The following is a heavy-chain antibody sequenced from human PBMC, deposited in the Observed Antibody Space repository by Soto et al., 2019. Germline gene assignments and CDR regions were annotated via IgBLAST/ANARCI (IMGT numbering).Heavy chain of an antibody. CDR1: GYTFTSYD. J-gene: IGHJ6*02. CDR3: SREVNFYGREV. Sequence: QVQLVQSGAEVKKPGASVKVPCKASGYTFTSYDINWVQQATGQGLEWMGRMNPNSGNTGYAQKIQGRVTMTRNTSISTAYMELSSLRFEVTAVYYCSREVNFYGREVWGQGTTVTVSS. V-gene: IGHV1-8*01. CDR2: MNPNSGNT.